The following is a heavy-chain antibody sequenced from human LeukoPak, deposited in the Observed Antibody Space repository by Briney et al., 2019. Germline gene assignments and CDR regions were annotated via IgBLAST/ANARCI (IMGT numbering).Heavy chain of an antibody. V-gene: IGHV4-4*07. J-gene: IGHJ5*02. CDR3: ARARVGSIVGATTKWFDP. Sequence: SETLSLTCTVSGGSISSYYWSWIRQPAGKGLEWIGRIYTSGSTNYNPSLKSRVTMSVDTSKNQFSLKLSSVTAADTAVYYCARARVGSIVGATTKWFDPWGQGTLVTVSS. CDR2: IYTSGST. D-gene: IGHD1-26*01. CDR1: GGSISSYY.